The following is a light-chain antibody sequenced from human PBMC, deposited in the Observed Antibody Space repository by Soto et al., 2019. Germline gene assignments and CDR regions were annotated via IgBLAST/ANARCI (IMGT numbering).Light chain of an antibody. J-gene: IGLJ2*01. V-gene: IGLV1-40*01. CDR3: QSYDSSLSGVV. CDR1: SSNIGAGYD. CDR2: GNS. Sequence: QSVLTQPPSVSGAPGQRVTTSCTGSSSNIGAGYDVHWYQQLPGTAPKLLIYGNSNRPSGVPDRFSGSKSGTSASLAITGLKAEDEADYYCQSYDSSLSGVVFGGGTKVTVL.